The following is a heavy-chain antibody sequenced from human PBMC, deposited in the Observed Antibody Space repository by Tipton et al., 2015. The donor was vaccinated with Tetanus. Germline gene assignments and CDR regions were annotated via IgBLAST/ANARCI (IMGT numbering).Heavy chain of an antibody. D-gene: IGHD3-22*01. CDR1: GGSFSGYY. V-gene: IGHV4-34*01. Sequence: TLSLTCAVYGGSFSGYYWSWIRQPPGKGLEWIGEINHSGSTNYNPSLKSRVTISVDTSKNQFSLKLSSVTAADTAVYYCARTYYYDSSGYYLRLDAFDIWGQGTMVTVSS. CDR2: INHSGST. CDR3: ARTYYYDSSGYYLRLDAFDI. J-gene: IGHJ3*02.